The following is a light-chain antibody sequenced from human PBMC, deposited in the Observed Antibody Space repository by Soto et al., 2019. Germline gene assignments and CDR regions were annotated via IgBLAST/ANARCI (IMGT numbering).Light chain of an antibody. J-gene: IGLJ1*01. V-gene: IGLV1-44*01. CDR1: SSNIGDNT. CDR3: AAWDDSLNAL. CDR2: IND. Sequence: QSVLTQPPSASGTPGQRITISCSGSSSNIGDNTANWYQQLPGAAPKLLIYINDQRPSGVPDRFSGSKSGTSASLAISGLQPEDEADYYCAAWDDSLNALFGTGTKVTVL.